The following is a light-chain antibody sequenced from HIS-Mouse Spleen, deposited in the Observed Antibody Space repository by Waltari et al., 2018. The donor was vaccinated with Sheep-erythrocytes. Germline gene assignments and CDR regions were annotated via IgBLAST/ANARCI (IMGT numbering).Light chain of an antibody. Sequence: DIVMTQSPDSLAVSLGERATINCKSSQSVLYSSNNKNYLAWYQQKPGQPPKLLIYWASTRESGVPDRVSGSGSGTDFTLTISILQAEDVAVYYCQQYYSTLTFGGGTKVEIK. CDR2: WAS. J-gene: IGKJ4*01. CDR1: QSVLYSSNNKNY. V-gene: IGKV4-1*01. CDR3: QQYYSTLT.